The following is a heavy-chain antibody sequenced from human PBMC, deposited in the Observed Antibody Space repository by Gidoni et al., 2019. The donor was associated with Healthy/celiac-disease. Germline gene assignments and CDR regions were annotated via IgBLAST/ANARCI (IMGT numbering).Heavy chain of an antibody. J-gene: IGHJ4*02. Sequence: EVQLLESGGGLVQPGGYLRLSCAASGCTFRSYAMSWVRQAPGKGLEWVSAISGSGVSTYYADSVKGRFTISRDNSKNTLYLQMNSLRAEDTAVYYCALHGAGNYYGSGSYYNGIDYWGQGTLVTVSS. CDR1: GCTFRSYA. CDR3: ALHGAGNYYGSGSYYNGIDY. D-gene: IGHD3-10*01. V-gene: IGHV3-23*01. CDR2: ISGSGVST.